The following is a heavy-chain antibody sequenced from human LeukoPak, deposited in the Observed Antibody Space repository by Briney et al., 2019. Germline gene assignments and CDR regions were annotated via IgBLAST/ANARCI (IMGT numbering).Heavy chain of an antibody. Sequence: GASVKVSCKASGGTFSSYAISWVRQAPGQGLEWMGGIIPIFGTANYAQKFQGRVTITADESTSTAYMELSSLRSEDTAVYYCARAVWFGESNWFDPWGQGTLVTVSS. CDR1: GGTFSSYA. V-gene: IGHV1-69*13. CDR3: ARAVWFGESNWFDP. J-gene: IGHJ5*02. CDR2: IIPIFGTA. D-gene: IGHD3-10*01.